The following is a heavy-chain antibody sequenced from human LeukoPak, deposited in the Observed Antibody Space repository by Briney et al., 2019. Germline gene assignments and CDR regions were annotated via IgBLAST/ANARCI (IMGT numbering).Heavy chain of an antibody. CDR1: GFTFSSYG. V-gene: IGHV3-33*01. J-gene: IGHJ4*02. CDR3: ARGSGIAVAALDY. CDR2: IWYDGSNK. D-gene: IGHD6-19*01. Sequence: PGGSLELSCAASGFTFSSYGMHWVRQAPGKGLEWVAVIWYDGSNKYYADSVKGRFTISRDNSKNTLYLQMNSLRAEDTAVYYCARGSGIAVAALDYWGQGTLVTVSS.